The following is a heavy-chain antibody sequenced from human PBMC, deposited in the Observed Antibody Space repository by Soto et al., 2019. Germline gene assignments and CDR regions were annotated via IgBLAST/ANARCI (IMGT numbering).Heavy chain of an antibody. Sequence: QVQLQEWGPGLVKPSETLSLTCSVSGDSVSSYYWSWIRQPPGKGLEWIGYVYYDGSTNYNPSLETRVTISIDTSKNQVSLKLNSVTAADTAVYHCARGRRSPTVYYGLDVWGQGTTVAVSS. CDR3: ARGRRSPTVYYGLDV. CDR2: VYYDGST. CDR1: GDSVSSYY. D-gene: IGHD1-26*01. J-gene: IGHJ6*02. V-gene: IGHV4-59*02.